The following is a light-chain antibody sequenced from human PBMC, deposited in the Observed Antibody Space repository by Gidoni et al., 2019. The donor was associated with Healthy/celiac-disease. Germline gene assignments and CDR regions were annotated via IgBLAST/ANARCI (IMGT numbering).Light chain of an antibody. CDR2: GAS. CDR3: QQYGSSPYT. CDR1: QSVSSSY. V-gene: IGKV3-20*01. Sequence: EIVWTQSPGTLSLSPGERATLSCRASQSVSSSYLAWYQQKPGQAPRLRIYGASSRAPGIPDRFSGSGSGTDFTLTISRLEPEDFAVYYCQQYGSSPYTFGQGTKLEIK. J-gene: IGKJ2*01.